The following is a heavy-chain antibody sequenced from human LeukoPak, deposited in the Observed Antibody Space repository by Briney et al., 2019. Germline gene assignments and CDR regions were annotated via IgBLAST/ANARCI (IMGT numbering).Heavy chain of an antibody. V-gene: IGHV4-34*01. J-gene: IGHJ4*02. CDR3: ARRAGYCTNGVCYQKNYFDY. CDR1: GGSFSGYY. CDR2: INHSGST. D-gene: IGHD2-8*01. Sequence: SETLSLTCAVYGGSFSGYYLSWIRQPPGKGLEWIGEINHSGSTNYNPSLKSRVTISVDTSKNQFSLKLSSVTAADTAVYYCARRAGYCTNGVCYQKNYFDYWGQGTLVTVSS.